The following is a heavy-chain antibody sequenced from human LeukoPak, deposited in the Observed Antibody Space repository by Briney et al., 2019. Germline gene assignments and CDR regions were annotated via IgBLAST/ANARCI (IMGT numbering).Heavy chain of an antibody. J-gene: IGHJ5*02. V-gene: IGHV4-39*07. D-gene: IGHD2-2*01. CDR2: IYYSGST. CDR3: AKDIVVVPAANNWFDP. Sequence: PSETLSLTCTVSGGSISSSSYYWGWIRQPLGKGLEWIGSIYYSGSTYYNPSLKSRVTISVDTSKNQFSLKLSSVTAADTAVYYCAKDIVVVPAANNWFDPWGQGTLVTVSS. CDR1: GGSISSSSYY.